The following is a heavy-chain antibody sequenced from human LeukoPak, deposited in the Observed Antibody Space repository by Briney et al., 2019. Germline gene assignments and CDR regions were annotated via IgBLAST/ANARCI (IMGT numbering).Heavy chain of an antibody. CDR2: ISSSSSYI. CDR1: GFTFSSYR. CDR3: ARGSVGAYDFWSGYYDY. D-gene: IGHD3-3*01. J-gene: IGHJ4*02. Sequence: GGSLRLSCAASGFTFSSYRMNWGREAPGKGLEWVSSISSSSSYIYYADSVKGRFTISRDNAKNSLYLQMNSLRAEDTAVYYCARGSVGAYDFWSGYYDYWGQGTLVTVSS. V-gene: IGHV3-21*01.